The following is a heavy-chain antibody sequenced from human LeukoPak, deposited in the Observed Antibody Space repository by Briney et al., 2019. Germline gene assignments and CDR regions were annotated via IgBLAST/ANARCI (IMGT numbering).Heavy chain of an antibody. J-gene: IGHJ4*02. CDR3: ARRGTRRYSPVDY. D-gene: IGHD5-18*01. V-gene: IGHV3-7*03. CDR2: IKQDGSER. CDR1: GFTFSNYW. Sequence: GGSLRLSCAASGFTFSNYWMNWVRQAPGKGLEWVANIKQDGSERNYVDSLKGRSTISRDNAKNSLFLQMNSLRVEDTAVYYCARRGTRRYSPVDYWGQGILVTVSS.